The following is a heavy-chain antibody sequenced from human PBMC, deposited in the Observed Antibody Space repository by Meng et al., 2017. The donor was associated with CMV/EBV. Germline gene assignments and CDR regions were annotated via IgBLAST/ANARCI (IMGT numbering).Heavy chain of an antibody. J-gene: IGHJ4*02. D-gene: IGHD6-13*01. CDR2: IYYRGSI. CDR1: GYSISSSNW. Sequence: SETLSLTCAVSGYSISSSNWWGWIRQPPGKGLEWIGYIYYRGSIYYNPSLKSRVTMSVDTSKNQFSLKLNSATAVDTAVYYCARSNGYSSSWYYFDYWGQGTLVTVS. CDR3: ARSNGYSSSWYYFDY. V-gene: IGHV4-28*05.